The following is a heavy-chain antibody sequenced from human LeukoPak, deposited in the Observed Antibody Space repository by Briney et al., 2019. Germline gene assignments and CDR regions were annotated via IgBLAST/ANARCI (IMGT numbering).Heavy chain of an antibody. Sequence: GGSLRLSCAASGFTSSSYWMHWVRQAPGKGLVWVSRINSDGSSTSYADSVKGRFTISRDNAKNTLYLQMNSLRAEDTAVYYCARYEFSSSPIDYWGQGTLVTVSS. CDR3: ARYEFSSSPIDY. V-gene: IGHV3-74*01. CDR1: GFTSSSYW. CDR2: INSDGSST. J-gene: IGHJ4*02. D-gene: IGHD6-6*01.